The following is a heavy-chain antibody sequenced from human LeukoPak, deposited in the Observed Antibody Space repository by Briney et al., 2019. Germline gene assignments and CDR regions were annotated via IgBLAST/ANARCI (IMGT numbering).Heavy chain of an antibody. CDR3: ARDRDGYNRNFDY. V-gene: IGHV3-30*04. Sequence: GGSLRLSCAASGFTFSSYSMHWVRQAPGKGLECVAVISFDGSNKYYADSVKGRFTISRDNSKNTLYLQMNSLRAEDTAVYYCARDRDGYNRNFDYWGQGTLVTVSS. CDR1: GFTFSSYS. CDR2: ISFDGSNK. D-gene: IGHD5-24*01. J-gene: IGHJ4*02.